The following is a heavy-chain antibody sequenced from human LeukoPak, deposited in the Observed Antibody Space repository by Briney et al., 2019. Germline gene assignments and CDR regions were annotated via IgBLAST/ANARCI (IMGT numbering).Heavy chain of an antibody. CDR1: GGTFSSYA. J-gene: IGHJ3*02. D-gene: IGHD3-22*01. V-gene: IGHV1-69*04. Sequence: SVKVSCKASGGTFSSYAISWVRQAPGQGLEWMGRIIPILGIANYAQKFQGRVTITADKSTSTAYMELSSLRSEDTAVYYCARDLGGIYYDSSGYSVDAFDIWGQGTMVTVSS. CDR3: ARDLGGIYYDSSGYSVDAFDI. CDR2: IIPILGIA.